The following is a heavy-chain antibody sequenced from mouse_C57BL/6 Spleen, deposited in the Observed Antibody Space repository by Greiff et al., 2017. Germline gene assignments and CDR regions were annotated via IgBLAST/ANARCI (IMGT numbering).Heavy chain of an antibody. CDR3: ARNYYDSSFFDY. CDR1: GFSLSTSGMC. D-gene: IGHD1-1*01. CDR2: IYWGDDY. V-gene: IGHV8-12*01. J-gene: IGHJ2*01. Sequence: QVTLKESGPGILQSSQTLSLTCSFSGFSLSTSGMCVSWLRPPSGKGLEWLANIYWGDDYRPNPFLKRRPTISNDTSKNQIFHKITSVDTAETTAYYCARNYYDSSFFDYWGQGTTLTVSS.